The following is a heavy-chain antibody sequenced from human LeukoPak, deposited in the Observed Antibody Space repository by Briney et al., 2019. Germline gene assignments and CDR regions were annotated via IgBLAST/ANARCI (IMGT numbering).Heavy chain of an antibody. Sequence: PGGSLRLSCASSAFNFTAYWMHWVRQDPRQGLLWVARINSDGTTENYADSVKGRFTISRDNAKNTLFLQMNSLRAEDTAVYFCAVSNGGYGPWGQGALVTVSS. J-gene: IGHJ5*02. CDR1: AFNFTAYW. CDR2: INSDGTTE. V-gene: IGHV3-74*01. D-gene: IGHD5-12*01. CDR3: AVSNGGYGP.